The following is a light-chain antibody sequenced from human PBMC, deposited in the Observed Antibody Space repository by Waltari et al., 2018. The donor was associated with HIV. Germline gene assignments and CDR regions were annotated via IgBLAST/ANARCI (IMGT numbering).Light chain of an antibody. CDR1: QSVSSY. V-gene: IGKV3-11*01. CDR3: QQRSNWPGIT. Sequence: EIVLPQSPATLSLSPGERAPLPCRASQSVSSYLAWYQQKPGQAPRLLIYDASNRATGIPARFSGSGSGTDFTLTISSLEPEDFAVYYCQQRSNWPGITFGQGTRLEIK. CDR2: DAS. J-gene: IGKJ5*01.